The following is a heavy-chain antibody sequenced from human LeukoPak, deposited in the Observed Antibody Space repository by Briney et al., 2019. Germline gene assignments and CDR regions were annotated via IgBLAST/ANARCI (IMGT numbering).Heavy chain of an antibody. CDR3: TTGYCGGDCYPYYFDY. CDR1: GFSISNDW. CDR2: VKSRGAGETT. D-gene: IGHD2-21*02. J-gene: IGHJ4*02. V-gene: IGHV3-15*01. Sequence: GGSLRLSCPASGFSISNDWMSWVRQAPGKGLEWVGRVKSRGAGETTDYAAPVKGRFTISRDDSKNTLYLQMNSLKTEDTAVYYCTTGYCGGDCYPYYFDYWGQGTLVTVSS.